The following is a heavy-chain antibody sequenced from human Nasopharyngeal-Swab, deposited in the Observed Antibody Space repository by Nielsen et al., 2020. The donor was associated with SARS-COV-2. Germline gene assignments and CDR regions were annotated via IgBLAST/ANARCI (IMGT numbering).Heavy chain of an antibody. CDR2: INQDGSEK. V-gene: IGHV3-7*01. Sequence: GGSLRLSCAASGFTFSSFWMSWVRQAPGKGLEWVANINQDGSEKYYVDSVKGRFTISRDNAKNSLYLQMNSLRAEDTAVYYCARKFSSGWPFDYWGQGTLLTVSS. D-gene: IGHD6-19*01. J-gene: IGHJ4*02. CDR3: ARKFSSGWPFDY. CDR1: GFTFSSFW.